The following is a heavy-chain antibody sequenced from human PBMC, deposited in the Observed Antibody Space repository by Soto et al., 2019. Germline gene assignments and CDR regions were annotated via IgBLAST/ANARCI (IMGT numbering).Heavy chain of an antibody. CDR2: IYYSGST. CDR1: GDSISTYY. D-gene: IGHD3-9*01. CDR3: ARTKTGRYFDWLLYFDY. Sequence: ASETLSLTCTVSGDSISTYYWSWIRQPPGKGLEWIGYIYYSGSTYYNPSLKSRVTISADTSKNQFSLKLSSVTAADTAVYYCARTKTGRYFDWLLYFDYWGQGTLVTVSS. V-gene: IGHV4-59*06. J-gene: IGHJ4*02.